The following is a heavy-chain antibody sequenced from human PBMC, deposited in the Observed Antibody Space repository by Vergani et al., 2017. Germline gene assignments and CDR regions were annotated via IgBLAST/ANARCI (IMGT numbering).Heavy chain of an antibody. V-gene: IGHV4-61*02. CDR2: IYTSGST. Sequence: QVQLQESGPGLVKPSQTLSLTCTVSGGSISSGSYYWSWIRQPAGKGLEWIGRIYTSGSTNYNPSLKSRVTISVDTSKNQFSLKLSSVTAADTAVYYCARGEMATIWAFDIWGQGTMVTVSS. CDR1: GGSISSGSYY. D-gene: IGHD5-24*01. J-gene: IGHJ3*02. CDR3: ARGEMATIWAFDI.